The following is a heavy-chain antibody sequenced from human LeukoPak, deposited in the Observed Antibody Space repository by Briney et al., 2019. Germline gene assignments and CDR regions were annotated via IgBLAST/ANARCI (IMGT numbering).Heavy chain of an antibody. CDR2: INPSGGST. V-gene: IGHV1-46*01. CDR3: ARVGCGGDCYADAFDI. CDR1: GYTFTRYY. J-gene: IGHJ3*02. Sequence: ASVKVSCKASGYTFTRYYMHWVRQAPGQGLEWMGIINPSGGSTSYAQKFQGRVTMTRDTPTSTVYMELSSLRSEDTAIYYRARVGCGGDCYADAFDIWGQGTMVTVSS. D-gene: IGHD2-21*02.